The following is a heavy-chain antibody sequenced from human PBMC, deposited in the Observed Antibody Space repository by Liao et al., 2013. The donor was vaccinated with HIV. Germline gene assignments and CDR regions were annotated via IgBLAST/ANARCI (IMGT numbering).Heavy chain of an antibody. Sequence: QVQLQESGPGLVKPSETLSLTCTVSGASISTFCSTWIRHPAGKGLEWIGRVCSDGTTNYNPSLKSRLTMSIDTSKNQISLKLSSVTAADTAVYFCAREVELEWFLDLWGRGTLVTVSS. V-gene: IGHV4-4*07. CDR3: AREVELEWFLDL. D-gene: IGHD3-10*01. J-gene: IGHJ2*01. CDR2: VCSDGTT. CDR1: GASISTFC.